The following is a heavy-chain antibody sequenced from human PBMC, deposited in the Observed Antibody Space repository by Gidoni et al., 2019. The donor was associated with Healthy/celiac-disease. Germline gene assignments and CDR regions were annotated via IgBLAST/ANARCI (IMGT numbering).Heavy chain of an antibody. CDR1: GFTFRSYA. Sequence: EVQLLESGGGLVQPGGSLRLSCAASGFTFRSYAMSWVRQAPGKGLEWVSAISGSGGSTYYADSVKGRFTISRDNSKNTLYLQMNSLRAEDTAVYYCAKASLYGVVVPALNFDYWGQGTLVTVSS. J-gene: IGHJ4*02. D-gene: IGHD2-2*01. V-gene: IGHV3-23*01. CDR2: ISGSGGST. CDR3: AKASLYGVVVPALNFDY.